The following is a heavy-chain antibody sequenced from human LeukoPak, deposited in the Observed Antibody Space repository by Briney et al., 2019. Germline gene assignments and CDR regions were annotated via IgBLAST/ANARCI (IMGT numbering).Heavy chain of an antibody. V-gene: IGHV5-51*01. J-gene: IGHJ4*02. D-gene: IGHD5-18*01. Sequence: GESLKISCKGSGYSFTSYWIGWVRQMPGKGLEWMGIIYPGDSDTRYSPSFQGQVTISADKSISTAYLQWSSLKASGTAMYYCARREQGIHTPLDFWGQGTLVTVSS. CDR3: ARREQGIHTPLDF. CDR1: GYSFTSYW. CDR2: IYPGDSDT.